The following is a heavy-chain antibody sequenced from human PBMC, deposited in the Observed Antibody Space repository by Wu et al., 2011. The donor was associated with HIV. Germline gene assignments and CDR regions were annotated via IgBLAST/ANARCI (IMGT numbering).Heavy chain of an antibody. D-gene: IGHD3-10*01. CDR2: SDPEEGET. J-gene: IGHJ6*03. CDR1: GYTLTELS. Sequence: QVQLVQSGAEVKKPGASVKVSCKVSGYTLTELSMHWVRQAPGKGLEWMGGSDPEEGETIYAQMFQGRVTMTEDTSIDTAYMELSSLRSEDTAVYFCAACNIEGPRGLRYFYYMDVWGKGTTVTVS. V-gene: IGHV1-24*01. CDR3: AACNIEGPRGLRYFYYMDV.